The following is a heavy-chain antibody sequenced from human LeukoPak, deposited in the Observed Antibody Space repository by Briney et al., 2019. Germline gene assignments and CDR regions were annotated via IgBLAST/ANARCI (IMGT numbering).Heavy chain of an antibody. D-gene: IGHD6-13*01. Sequence: SVKVSCKASGYTFSSYAISWVRQAPGQGLEWMGGIIPTFGTANYAQKFQGRVTITADESTSTAYMELSSLRSEDTAVYYCARDFSSWYERPHTGFDYWGQGTLVTVSS. CDR1: GYTFSSYA. CDR2: IIPTFGTA. V-gene: IGHV1-69*13. CDR3: ARDFSSWYERPHTGFDY. J-gene: IGHJ4*02.